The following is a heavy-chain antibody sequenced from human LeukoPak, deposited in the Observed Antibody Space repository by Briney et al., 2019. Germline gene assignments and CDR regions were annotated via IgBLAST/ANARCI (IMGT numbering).Heavy chain of an antibody. J-gene: IGHJ4*02. CDR2: IIPIFGTA. CDR3: ASKSSGSLNYPDSFDY. V-gene: IGHV1-69*13. CDR1: GGTFSSYA. Sequence: GASVKVSCKASGGTFSSYAISWVRQAPGQGLEWMGGIIPIFGTANYAQRFQGRVTITADESTSTAYMELSSLRSEDTAVYYCASKSSGSLNYPDSFDYWGQGTLVTVSS. D-gene: IGHD3-10*01.